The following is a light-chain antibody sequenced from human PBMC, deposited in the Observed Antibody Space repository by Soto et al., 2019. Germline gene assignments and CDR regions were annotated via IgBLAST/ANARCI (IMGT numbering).Light chain of an antibody. CDR3: QHYNSYSEA. J-gene: IGKJ1*01. V-gene: IGKV1-5*03. CDR1: QSISNH. CDR2: KAS. Sequence: DIQMTQSPSSLSASVEDRVIITCRASQSISNHLNWYQQKPGKAPNLLIYKASSLKSGVPSRFSGSGSGTEFTLTISSLQPDDFATYYCQHYNSYSEAFGQGTKVDIK.